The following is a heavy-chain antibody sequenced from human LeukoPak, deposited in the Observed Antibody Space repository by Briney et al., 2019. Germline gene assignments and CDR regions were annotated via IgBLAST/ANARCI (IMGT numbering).Heavy chain of an antibody. CDR3: AKDLRNIRTLVDLQMI. D-gene: IGHD2-8*02. Sequence: GSLRLSCAASGFTFSSYWMNWARQAPGKGLEWVASINHNGNVNYYVDSVKGRFTISRDNAKNSLYLQMSNLRAEDTAVYYCAKDLRNIRTLVDLQMIWGQGTLVIVSS. CDR1: GFTFSSYW. V-gene: IGHV3-7*03. CDR2: INHNGNVN. J-gene: IGHJ3*02.